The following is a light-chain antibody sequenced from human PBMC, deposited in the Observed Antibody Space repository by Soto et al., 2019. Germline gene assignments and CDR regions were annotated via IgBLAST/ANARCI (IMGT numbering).Light chain of an antibody. V-gene: IGLV1-44*01. Sequence: QSVLTQPPSASGTPGQRVTISCSGGSSNIGRYTVNWYQQLPGTAPKLLMYNNNQRPSGVPDRFSGYKSGTSASLAISGLQSEDETDSYCAAWDDSLNGHLVFGGGTKLTVL. J-gene: IGLJ2*01. CDR3: AAWDDSLNGHLV. CDR2: NNN. CDR1: SSNIGRYT.